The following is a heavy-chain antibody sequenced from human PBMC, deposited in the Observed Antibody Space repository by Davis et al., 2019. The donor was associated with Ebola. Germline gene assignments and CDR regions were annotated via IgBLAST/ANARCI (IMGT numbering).Heavy chain of an antibody. V-gene: IGHV4-59*01. CDR3: ARVVRDELLFHGMDV. J-gene: IGHJ6*02. D-gene: IGHD2-15*01. CDR2: IYYSGTT. Sequence: MPSETLSLTCTVSGGPISTYYWSWIRQPPGKGLEWIGGIYYSGTTNYNPSLKSRVTISVDTSKNQFSLKLSSVTAADTAVYYCARVVRDELLFHGMDVWGQGTTVTVSS. CDR1: GGPISTYY.